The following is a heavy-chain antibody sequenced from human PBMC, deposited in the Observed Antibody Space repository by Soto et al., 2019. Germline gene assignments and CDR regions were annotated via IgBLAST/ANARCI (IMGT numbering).Heavy chain of an antibody. V-gene: IGHV1-18*01. CDR3: ARDNVPPTVTNDH. J-gene: IGHJ4*02. Sequence: QVQLVQSGAEVKKPGASVKVSCKASGYTFTNFGISWVRQAPGQGLEWMGWISAYNDNTNYAQKFQGRVTLTTDTSTSTAYMELRSLRSDDTAVYYCARDNVPPTVTNDHWGQGTLVTVSS. CDR2: ISAYNDNT. D-gene: IGHD4-17*01. CDR1: GYTFTNFG.